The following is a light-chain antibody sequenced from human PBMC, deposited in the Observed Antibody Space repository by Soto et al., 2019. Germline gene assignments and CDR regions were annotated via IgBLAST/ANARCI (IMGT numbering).Light chain of an antibody. CDR3: QQYNNWPGT. CDR1: QSVDKY. Sequence: EIVLTQSPATLSLSPGERATLSCRASQSVDKYLVWYQQKPGQAPRLLIYGASTRATGIPVRFSGSGSGTEFTLTISSLQSEDFAVYYCQQYNNWPGTFGQGTKVDIK. J-gene: IGKJ1*01. CDR2: GAS. V-gene: IGKV3-15*01.